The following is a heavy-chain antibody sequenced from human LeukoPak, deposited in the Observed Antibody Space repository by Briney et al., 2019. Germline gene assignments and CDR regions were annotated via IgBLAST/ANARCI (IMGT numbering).Heavy chain of an antibody. CDR2: IYTSGST. CDR3: ARYPRDYGGNSHSRDYRSD. CDR1: GGSISSYY. Sequence: SETLSLTCTVSGGSISSYYWSWIRQPAGKGLEWIGRIYTSGSTNYNPSLKSRVTISVDKSKNQFSLKLSSVTAADTAVYCCARYPRDYGGNSHSRDYRSDWGQGTLVTVSS. J-gene: IGHJ4*02. D-gene: IGHD4-23*01. V-gene: IGHV4-4*07.